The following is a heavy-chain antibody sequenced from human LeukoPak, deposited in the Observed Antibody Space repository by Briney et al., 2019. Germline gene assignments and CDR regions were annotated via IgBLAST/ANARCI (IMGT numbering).Heavy chain of an antibody. CDR3: ARAIAAAGAPDY. D-gene: IGHD6-13*01. CDR2: INPSDGST. Sequence: ASVKVSCKESGYTFTSYFMHWVRQAPAQGLEWMGIINPSDGSTSYAQKLQGRVTMTRDTSTTTVYMELSSLRSEDTAVYYCARAIAAAGAPDYWGRGTLVTVSS. J-gene: IGHJ4*02. V-gene: IGHV1-46*01. CDR1: GYTFTSYF.